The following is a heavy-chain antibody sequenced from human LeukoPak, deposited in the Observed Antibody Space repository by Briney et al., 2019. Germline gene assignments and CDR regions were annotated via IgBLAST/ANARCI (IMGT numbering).Heavy chain of an antibody. CDR3: SRSGGDGATGA. J-gene: IGHJ4*02. D-gene: IGHD1-26*01. Sequence: PGGSLRLSCATSGFTFRASAITWVRQASGKGLEWVGRIASKGKNYATEYAASVKGRFTISRDDSKNTAYLQMNSLKTEDTAVYYCSRSGGDGATGAWGQGTLVTVPS. CDR2: IASKGKNYAT. V-gene: IGHV3-73*01. CDR1: GFTFRASA.